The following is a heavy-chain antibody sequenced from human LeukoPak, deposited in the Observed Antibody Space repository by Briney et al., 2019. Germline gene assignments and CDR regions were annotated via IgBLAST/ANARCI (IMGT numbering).Heavy chain of an antibody. CDR3: ARGYSSGWYYFDY. D-gene: IGHD6-19*01. V-gene: IGHV4-59*01. CDR1: GGSISSYY. J-gene: IGHJ4*02. CDR2: IYYSGST. Sequence: PSETLSLTCTVSGGSISSYYWSWLRQPPGKGLEWLGYIYYSGSTNYNPSLKSRVTISVDTSKNQFSLKLSSVTAADTAVYYCARGYSSGWYYFDYWGQGTLVTVSS.